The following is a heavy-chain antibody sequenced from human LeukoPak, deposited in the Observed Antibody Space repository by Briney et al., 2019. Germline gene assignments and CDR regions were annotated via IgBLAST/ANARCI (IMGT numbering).Heavy chain of an antibody. CDR2: FDPEDGET. D-gene: IGHD3-10*01. CDR3: ATDIWFGESLMTYYFDY. Sequence: ASVKVSCKVSGYTLTELSMHWVREAPGKGLEWMGGFDPEDGETIYAQKFQGRVTMTEDTSTDTAYMELSSVRSEDTAVYYCATDIWFGESLMTYYFDYWGQGTLVTVSS. CDR1: GYTLTELS. J-gene: IGHJ4*02. V-gene: IGHV1-24*01.